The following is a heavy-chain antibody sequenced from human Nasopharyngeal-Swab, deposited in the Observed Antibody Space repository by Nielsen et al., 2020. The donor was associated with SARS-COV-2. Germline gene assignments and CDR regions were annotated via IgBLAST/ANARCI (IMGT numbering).Heavy chain of an antibody. CDR3: ARQRQYCSGGSCYSKWFDP. D-gene: IGHD2-15*01. CDR1: GYSFTSYW. V-gene: IGHV5-51*01. J-gene: IGHJ5*02. Sequence: KVSCKGSGYSFTSYWIGWVRQMPGKGLEWMGIIYPGDSDTRYSPSFEGQVTISADKSISTAYLQWSSLKASDTAMYYCARQRQYCSGGSCYSKWFDPWGQGTLVTVSS. CDR2: IYPGDSDT.